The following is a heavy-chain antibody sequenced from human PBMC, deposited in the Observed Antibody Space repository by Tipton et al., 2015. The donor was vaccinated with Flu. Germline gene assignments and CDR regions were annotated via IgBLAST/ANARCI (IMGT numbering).Heavy chain of an antibody. D-gene: IGHD3-10*01. CDR1: GYSISSGYY. V-gene: IGHV4-38-2*01. J-gene: IGHJ4*02. CDR3: ARAHPYTSGSWVEY. CDR2: IYHTGTT. Sequence: TLSLTCDVTGYSISSGYYWGWIRQPPGKGLKWIGSIYHTGTTNYNPSLKSRVTISVDTSKNQFSLKLTSVTAADTAVYFCARAHPYTSGSWVEYWGQGTLVTVSS.